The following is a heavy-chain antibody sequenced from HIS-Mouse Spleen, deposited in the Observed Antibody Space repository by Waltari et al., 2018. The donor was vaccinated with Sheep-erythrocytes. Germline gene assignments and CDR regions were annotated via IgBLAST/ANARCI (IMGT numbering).Heavy chain of an antibody. Sequence: ELQLVQSGAEVKKPGESLKLPFKGSGYSFTSYWIGWVRQMPGKGLEWMGIIYPGDSDTRYSPSFQGQVTISADKSISTAYLQWSSLKASDTAMYYCARRTYYDFWSGYYTDAFDIWGQGTMVTVSS. CDR3: ARRTYYDFWSGYYTDAFDI. D-gene: IGHD3-3*01. V-gene: IGHV5-51*03. CDR1: GYSFTSYW. J-gene: IGHJ3*02. CDR2: IYPGDSDT.